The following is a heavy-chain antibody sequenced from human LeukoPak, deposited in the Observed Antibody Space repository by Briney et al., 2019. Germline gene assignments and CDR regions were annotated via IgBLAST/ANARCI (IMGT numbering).Heavy chain of an antibody. D-gene: IGHD2-15*01. V-gene: IGHV3-23*01. CDR2: ISDSGGST. CDR1: GFTFNTYA. CDR3: AKGKGSSSSSIDW. J-gene: IGHJ4*02. Sequence: RGALRVSCVASGFTFNTYAMNWVRQAPGRGLEWVSAISDSGGSTYYADSVKGRFTISRDNSKNTVYLQIHRLSAEDTAVYYCAKGKGSSSSSIDWWGQGTLVTVSS.